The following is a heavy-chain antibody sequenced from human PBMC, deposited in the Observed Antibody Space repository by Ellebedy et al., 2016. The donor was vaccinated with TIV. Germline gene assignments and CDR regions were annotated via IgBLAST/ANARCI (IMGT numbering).Heavy chain of an antibody. CDR2: ISSSSSTI. Sequence: GESLKISCAASGFAFSSYSMNWVRQAPGKGLEWVSYISSSSSTIYYADSVKGRFTISRDNFRNIVYLQMNSLRPEDTAVYYCAKQASRGIWYLDSWGQGTLVTVSS. D-gene: IGHD2-2*01. V-gene: IGHV3-48*01. CDR3: AKQASRGIWYLDS. CDR1: GFAFSSYS. J-gene: IGHJ4*02.